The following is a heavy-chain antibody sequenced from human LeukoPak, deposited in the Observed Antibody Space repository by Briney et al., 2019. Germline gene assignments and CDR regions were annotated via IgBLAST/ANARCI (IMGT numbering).Heavy chain of an antibody. J-gene: IGHJ4*02. CDR3: ARTDSSGYLNYFDY. Sequence: PSQTLSLTCTVSGGSISSGGYYWSWIRQHPGKGLEWIGYIYYGGSTYYNPSLKSRVTISVDTSKNQFSLKLSSVTAADTAVYYCARTDSSGYLNYFDYWGQGTLVTVSS. CDR1: GGSISSGGYY. D-gene: IGHD3-22*01. V-gene: IGHV4-31*03. CDR2: IYYGGST.